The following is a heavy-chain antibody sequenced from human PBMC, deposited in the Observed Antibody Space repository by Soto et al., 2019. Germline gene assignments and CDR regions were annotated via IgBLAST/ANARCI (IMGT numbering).Heavy chain of an antibody. V-gene: IGHV4-31*03. CDR1: GGSISSGGYY. Sequence: SETLSLTCTVSGGSISSGGYYWSWIRQHPGKGLEWIGYIYYSGSTYYNPSLKSRVTISVDTSKNQFSLKLSSVTAADTAVYYCARGGYCSSTSCYEDKNYYYYYYYMDVWGKGTTVTVSS. CDR2: IYYSGST. D-gene: IGHD2-2*01. J-gene: IGHJ6*03. CDR3: ARGGYCSSTSCYEDKNYYYYYYYMDV.